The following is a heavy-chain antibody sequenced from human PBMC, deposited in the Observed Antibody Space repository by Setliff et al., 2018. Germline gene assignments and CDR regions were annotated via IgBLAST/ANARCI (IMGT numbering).Heavy chain of an antibody. CDR2: IYSSGST. D-gene: IGHD3-22*01. V-gene: IGHV4-30-4*08. Sequence: PSETLSLTCTDSGGSISSGDYYWSWIRQPPGKGLEWIGYIYSSGSTYYNPSLKSRVSISVDTSKNQFSLKLSSVTAADTAVYYCARESRYYYDNLGTLDYWGQGTLVTVSS. CDR1: GGSISSGDYY. J-gene: IGHJ4*02. CDR3: ARESRYYYDNLGTLDY.